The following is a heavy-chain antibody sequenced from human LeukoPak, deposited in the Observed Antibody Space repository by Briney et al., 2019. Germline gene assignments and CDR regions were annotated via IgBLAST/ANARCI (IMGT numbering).Heavy chain of an antibody. CDR1: GGSISSGDYY. D-gene: IGHD2-15*01. Sequence: SQTLSLTCTVSGGSISSGDYYWSWIRQPPGKGLEWIGEINHSGSTNYNPSLKSRVTISLDTSKNQFSLKLSSVTAADTAVYYCVLFHWEEYYFDFWGQGTLVTVSS. CDR3: VLFHWEEYYFDF. V-gene: IGHV4-30-4*08. CDR2: INHSGST. J-gene: IGHJ4*02.